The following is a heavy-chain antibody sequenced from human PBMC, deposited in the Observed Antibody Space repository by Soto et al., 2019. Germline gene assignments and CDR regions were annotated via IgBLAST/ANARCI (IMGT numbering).Heavy chain of an antibody. CDR2: ISRSSDNI. J-gene: IGHJ4*02. CDR1: GFPFSTYR. V-gene: IGHV3-21*06. CDR3: ARGPGGRVY. Sequence: PGGSLRLSCAASGFPFSTYRMNWVRQAPGTGLECVSSISRSSDNIYYADSVKGRFTISRDNAENSLYLQMNSLRAEDTAVYYCARGPGGRVYWGQGALVTVSS.